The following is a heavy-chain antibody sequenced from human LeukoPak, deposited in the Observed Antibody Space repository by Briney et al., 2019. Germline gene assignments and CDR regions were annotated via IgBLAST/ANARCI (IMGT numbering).Heavy chain of an antibody. Sequence: AGGSLRLSCAASGFTFSSYVMHWVRQALGKGLEWVAIISYDGSNEYYADSVKGRFTISRDNSKNTLYLQMNSLRAADTAVYYCARAKSWYNFDYWGQGTLVTVSS. CDR3: ARAKSWYNFDY. D-gene: IGHD6-13*01. J-gene: IGHJ4*02. V-gene: IGHV3-30*04. CDR2: ISYDGSNE. CDR1: GFTFSSYV.